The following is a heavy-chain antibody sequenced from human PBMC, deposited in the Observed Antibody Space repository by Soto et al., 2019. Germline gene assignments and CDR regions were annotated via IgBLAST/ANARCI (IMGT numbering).Heavy chain of an antibody. CDR1: GYTLTELS. CDR2: FDPEDGET. V-gene: IGHV1-24*01. Sequence: ASVKVSCKVSGYTLTELSMHWVRQAPGKGLEWMGGFDPEDGETIYAQKFQGRVTMTEDTSTDTAYMELSSLRAEDTAVYYCAKDAARTSGWYYFDFWGQGTLVTVSS. J-gene: IGHJ4*02. D-gene: IGHD6-19*01. CDR3: AKDAARTSGWYYFDF.